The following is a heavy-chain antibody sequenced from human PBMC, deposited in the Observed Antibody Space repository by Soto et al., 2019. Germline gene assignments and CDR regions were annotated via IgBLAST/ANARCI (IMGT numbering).Heavy chain of an antibody. V-gene: IGHV1-69*06. J-gene: IGHJ4*02. Sequence: QVQLVQSGAEVKKPGSSVKVSCKGSGGTFNAHAISWVRQAPGQGLEWMGGIIPIFGTPNYAQKFQGRLTINADTSTNAAYLELSSLRSDDTAVYFCARVRWTLSLEESDASWGQGNLVNVSS. CDR1: GGTFNAHA. CDR2: IIPIFGTP. D-gene: IGHD2-15*01. CDR3: ARVRWTLSLEESDAS.